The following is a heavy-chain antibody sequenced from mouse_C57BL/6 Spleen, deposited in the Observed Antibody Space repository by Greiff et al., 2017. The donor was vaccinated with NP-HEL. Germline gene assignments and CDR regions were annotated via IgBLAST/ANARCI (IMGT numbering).Heavy chain of an antibody. Sequence: VQLQQSGPELVKPGASVKIPCKASGYTFTDYNMDWVKQSHGKSLEWIGDINPNNGGTIYNQKFKGKATLTVDKSSSTAYMELRSLTSEDTAVYYCARSGEGLLGGLDYWGQGTTLTVSS. V-gene: IGHV1-18*01. CDR3: ARSGEGLLGGLDY. CDR2: INPNNGGT. D-gene: IGHD2-3*01. CDR1: GYTFTDYN. J-gene: IGHJ2*01.